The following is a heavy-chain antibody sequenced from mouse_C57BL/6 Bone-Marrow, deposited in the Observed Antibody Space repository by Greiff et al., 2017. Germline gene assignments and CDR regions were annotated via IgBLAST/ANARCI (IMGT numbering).Heavy chain of an antibody. CDR3: ARRDDGYFDV. CDR1: GYAFTNYL. V-gene: IGHV1-54*01. Sequence: QVQLQQSGAELVRPGTSVKVSCKASGYAFTNYLIEWVKQRPGQGLEWIGVINPGRGGTNYNEKFKGKATLTADKSSSTAYMQVSSLTSEDSAIYYCARRDDGYFDVWGTGTTVTVSS. CDR2: INPGRGGT. D-gene: IGHD2-3*01. J-gene: IGHJ1*03.